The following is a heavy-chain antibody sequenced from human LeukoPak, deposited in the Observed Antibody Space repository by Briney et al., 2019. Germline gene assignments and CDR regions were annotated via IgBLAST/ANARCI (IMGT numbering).Heavy chain of an antibody. D-gene: IGHD1-26*01. Sequence: GGSLRLSCAASGFTFTSYSMNWGRQAPGKGLEWVSGIVASGATTYYADSVKGRFTISRDNSQNTLYLQMHSLRADDTAVYYCAKGSGSFGRYSFDYWGQGTLLTVSS. V-gene: IGHV3-23*01. CDR3: AKGSGSFGRYSFDY. CDR1: GFTFTSYS. CDR2: IVASGATT. J-gene: IGHJ4*02.